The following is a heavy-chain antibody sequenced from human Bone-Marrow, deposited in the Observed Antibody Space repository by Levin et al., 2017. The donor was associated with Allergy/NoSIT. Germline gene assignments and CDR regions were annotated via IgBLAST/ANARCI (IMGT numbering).Heavy chain of an antibody. CDR3: ASGTIVSRVYYMDV. Sequence: GASVKVSCKASEGIFRSFPISWVRQAPGQGLEWMGGVLPGLGAATYAQKFLDRITITADKSTRTVDMVLRSLRSEDTATYFCASGTIVSRVYYMDVWGEGTTVAVFS. CDR1: EGIFRSFP. V-gene: IGHV1-69*06. D-gene: IGHD2-21*01. J-gene: IGHJ6*03. CDR2: VLPGLGAA.